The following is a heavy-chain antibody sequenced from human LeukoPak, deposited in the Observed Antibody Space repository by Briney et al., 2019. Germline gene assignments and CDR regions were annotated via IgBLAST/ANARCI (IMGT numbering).Heavy chain of an antibody. CDR2: ISNSGSYI. D-gene: IGHD3-10*02. V-gene: IGHV3-21*01. J-gene: IGHJ6*04. CDR1: GFTFSSYD. CDR3: AELGITMIGGV. Sequence: GGSLRLSCAGSGFTFSSYDMNWVRQAPGKGLEWVSYISNSGSYIYYADSVKGRFTISRDNAKNSLYPQMNSLRAEDTAVYYCAELGITMIGGVWGKGTTVTISS.